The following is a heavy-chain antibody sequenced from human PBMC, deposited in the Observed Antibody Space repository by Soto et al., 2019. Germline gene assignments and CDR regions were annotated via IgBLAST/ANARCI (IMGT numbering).Heavy chain of an antibody. CDR3: ARLYYYDSSGYLRPFDY. Sequence: GLTLVKPTQALTLTCTFSGFSLSTSGVGVGWIRQPPGKALEWLALIFWDNDKRYSPSLKSRLTITKDTSKNQVVLTMTNMDPVDTATYYCARLYYYDSSGYLRPFDYWGQGTLVTVSS. J-gene: IGHJ4*02. CDR2: IFWDNDK. D-gene: IGHD3-22*01. CDR1: GFSLSTSGVG. V-gene: IGHV2-5*02.